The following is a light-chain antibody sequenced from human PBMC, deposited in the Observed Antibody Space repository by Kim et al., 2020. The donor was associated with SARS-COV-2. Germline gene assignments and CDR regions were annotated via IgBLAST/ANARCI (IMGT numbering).Light chain of an antibody. CDR1: QSVSSSY. V-gene: IGKV3-20*01. Sequence: EIVLTQSPGTLSLSPGERATLSCRASQSVSSSYLAWYPQKPGQAPRLLIYDASSRPTGIPDRFSGSGSGTDFTLTISRLEPEDFAVYYCQQYGSSPLYTFGQGTKLEI. CDR3: QQYGSSPLYT. CDR2: DAS. J-gene: IGKJ2*01.